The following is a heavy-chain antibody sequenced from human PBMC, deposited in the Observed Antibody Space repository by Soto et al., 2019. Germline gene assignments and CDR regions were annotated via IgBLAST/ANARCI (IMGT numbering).Heavy chain of an antibody. J-gene: IGHJ1*01. Sequence: GGSLRLSCAASGFTFDDYAMHWVRQAPGKGLEWVSGISWNSGSIGYADSVKGRFTISRDNAKNSLYLQMNSLRAEDTALYYCAKDVGYSGTMVRGAGVQHWGQGTLVTVSS. CDR2: ISWNSGSI. D-gene: IGHD3-10*01. CDR1: GFTFDDYA. V-gene: IGHV3-9*01. CDR3: AKDVGYSGTMVRGAGVQH.